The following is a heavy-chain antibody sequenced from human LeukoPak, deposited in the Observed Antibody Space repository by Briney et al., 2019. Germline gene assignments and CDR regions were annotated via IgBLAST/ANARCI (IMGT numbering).Heavy chain of an antibody. CDR2: IIPILGIA. CDR1: GGTFSSYA. V-gene: IGHV1-69*04. Sequence: SVKVSCKASGGTFSSYAISWVRQAPGQGLEWMGRIIPILGIANYAQKFQGRVTITADKSTSTAYMELSSLRSEDTAVYYCARDGSDDYVWGSYHLDWGQGALVTVSS. D-gene: IGHD3-16*02. J-gene: IGHJ4*02. CDR3: ARDGSDDYVWGSYHLD.